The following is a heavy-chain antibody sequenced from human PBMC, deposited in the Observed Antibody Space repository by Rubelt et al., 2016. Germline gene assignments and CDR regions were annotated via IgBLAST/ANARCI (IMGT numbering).Heavy chain of an antibody. Sequence: GAEVKKPGSSVKVSCQASGGTFKNYAFTWIRQAPGQGLEWMGQVIPILGIAKYAQRFQDRVTITADKSTKTPEMQVSSLRTEDTAVYYCLRGPREDVFDIWGQGKMVTVSS. CDR3: LRGPREDVFDI. CDR1: GGTFKNYA. CDR2: VIPILGIA. J-gene: IGHJ3*02. V-gene: IGHV1-69*10.